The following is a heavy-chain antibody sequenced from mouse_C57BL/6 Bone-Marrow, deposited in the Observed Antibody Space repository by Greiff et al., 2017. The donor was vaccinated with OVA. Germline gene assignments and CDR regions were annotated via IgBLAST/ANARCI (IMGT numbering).Heavy chain of an antibody. CDR3: ARHEGNSSGYGGFGY. Sequence: QVHVKQSGAELVKPGASVKLSCKASGYTFTEYTIHWVKQRSGQGLEWIGWFYPGSGSIKYNEKFKDKATLTADKSSSTVYMELSRLTSEDSAVYFCARHEGNSSGYGGFGYWGQGTTLTVSS. CDR2: FYPGSGSI. J-gene: IGHJ2*01. CDR1: GYTFTEYT. D-gene: IGHD3-2*02. V-gene: IGHV1-62-2*01.